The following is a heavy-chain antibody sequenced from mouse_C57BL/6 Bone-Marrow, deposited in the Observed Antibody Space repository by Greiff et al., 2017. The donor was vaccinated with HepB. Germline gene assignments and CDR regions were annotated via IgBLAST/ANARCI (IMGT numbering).Heavy chain of an antibody. CDR3: ARLGDWFAY. J-gene: IGHJ3*01. CDR2: INPGSGGT. CDR1: GYAFTNYL. Sequence: QVQLQQSGAELVRPGTSVKVSCKASGYAFTNYLIEWVKQRPGQGLEWIGVINPGSGGTNYNEKFKGKATLTADKSSSTAYMQLSSLTSEDSAVYFCARLGDWFAYWGQGTLVTVSA. V-gene: IGHV1-54*01. D-gene: IGHD4-1*01.